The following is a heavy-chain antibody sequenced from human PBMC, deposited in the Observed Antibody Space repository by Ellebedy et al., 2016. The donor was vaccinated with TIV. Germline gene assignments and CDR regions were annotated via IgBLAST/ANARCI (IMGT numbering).Heavy chain of an antibody. CDR2: IKKDGSEK. J-gene: IGHJ4*02. D-gene: IGHD6-6*01. Sequence: GGSLRLSXAASGLTLSSYWMVWVRQAPGKGLEWVANIKKDGSEKNYVDSVKGRFTISRDNAKNSLYLQMNSLRDEDTAVYYCAIDAYSRSLYWGQGTLVTVSS. CDR1: GLTLSSYW. V-gene: IGHV3-7*01. CDR3: AIDAYSRSLY.